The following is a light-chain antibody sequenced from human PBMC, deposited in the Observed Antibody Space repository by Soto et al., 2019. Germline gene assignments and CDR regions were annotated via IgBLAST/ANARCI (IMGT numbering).Light chain of an antibody. Sequence: QSALTQPPSVSGSPGQTITISCTGTSSNVGGYNDFCWYQLHPGKAHKLMIYDVRNRPSGVSNRFSVSTSVNTASLTIAGLQAEDESYYYCSSYTPISTFVFGTGTKLTVL. CDR2: DVR. CDR3: SSYTPISTFV. V-gene: IGLV2-14*01. J-gene: IGLJ1*01. CDR1: SSNVGGYND.